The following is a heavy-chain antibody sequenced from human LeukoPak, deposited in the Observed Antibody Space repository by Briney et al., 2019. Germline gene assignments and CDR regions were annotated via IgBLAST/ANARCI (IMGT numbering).Heavy chain of an antibody. CDR3: ARALGAPFDY. D-gene: IGHD1-26*01. J-gene: IGHJ4*02. Sequence: SETLSLTCAVYGGSFSGYYWSWIRQPPGKGLEWIGEINHSGSTNYNPSLKSRVTISVDTSKNQFSLKLSSVTAADTAVHYCARALGAPFDYWGQGTLVTVSS. CDR1: GGSFSGYY. CDR2: INHSGST. V-gene: IGHV4-34*01.